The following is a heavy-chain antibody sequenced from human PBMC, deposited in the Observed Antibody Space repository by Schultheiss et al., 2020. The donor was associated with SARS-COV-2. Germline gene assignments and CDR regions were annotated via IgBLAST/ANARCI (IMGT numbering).Heavy chain of an antibody. CDR3: ARDAYRQQLANRNYYYYGMDV. J-gene: IGHJ6*02. D-gene: IGHD6-13*01. CDR2: IYTSGST. V-gene: IGHV4-4*07. Sequence: ESLKISCTVSGGSISSYYWSWIRQPAGKGLEWIGRIYTSGSTNYNPSLKSRVTMSVDTSKNQFSLKLSSVTAADTAVYYCARDAYRQQLANRNYYYYGMDVWGQGTTVTVSS. CDR1: GGSISSYY.